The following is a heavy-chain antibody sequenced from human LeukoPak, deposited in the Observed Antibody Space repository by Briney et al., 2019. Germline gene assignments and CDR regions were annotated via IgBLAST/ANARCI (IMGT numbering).Heavy chain of an antibody. J-gene: IGHJ3*02. V-gene: IGHV1-69*10. Sequence: ASVKVSCKASGGTFSSYAISWVRQAPGQGLEWMGWIIPILGIANYAQKLQGRVTITADKSTSTAYMELSSLRSEDTAVYYCASPYYYDSSGHAPLGAFDIWGQGTMVTVSS. CDR1: GGTFSSYA. CDR3: ASPYYYDSSGHAPLGAFDI. D-gene: IGHD3-22*01. CDR2: IIPILGIA.